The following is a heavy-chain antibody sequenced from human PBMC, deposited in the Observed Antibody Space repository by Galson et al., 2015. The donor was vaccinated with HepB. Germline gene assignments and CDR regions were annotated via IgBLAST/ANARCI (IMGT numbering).Heavy chain of an antibody. Sequence: SLRLSCAASGFTFSSYAMSWVRQAPGKGLEWVSAISGSGGSTYYADSVKGRFTISRDNSKNTLYLQMNSLRAEDTAVYYCAKDNRVYYGLPDYWGQGTLVTVSS. CDR1: GFTFSSYA. V-gene: IGHV3-23*01. CDR2: ISGSGGST. J-gene: IGHJ4*02. D-gene: IGHD2-8*01. CDR3: AKDNRVYYGLPDY.